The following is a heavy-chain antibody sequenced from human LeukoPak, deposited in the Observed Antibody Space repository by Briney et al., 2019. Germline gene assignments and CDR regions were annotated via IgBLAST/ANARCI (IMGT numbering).Heavy chain of an antibody. V-gene: IGHV3-74*01. Sequence: PGGSLRLSCAASGFTFSSYWMHWVRQAPGKGLVWVSRINSDGSSTSYADSVKGRFTISRDNAKNTLYLQMNSLRAEDTAVYYCTREGIVGAMDDWGQGTLVTVSS. CDR3: TREGIVGAMDD. D-gene: IGHD1-26*01. J-gene: IGHJ4*02. CDR2: INSDGSST. CDR1: GFTFSSYW.